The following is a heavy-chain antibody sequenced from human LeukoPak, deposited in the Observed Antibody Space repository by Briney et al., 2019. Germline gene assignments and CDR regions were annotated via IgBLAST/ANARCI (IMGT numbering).Heavy chain of an antibody. Sequence: PGGSLRLSCAASGFTVSTNYMSWVRQAPGRGLEWVSVIYSGGTTYYADSVKGRFTISRDNSKNTLYLQMNSLRAEDTAVYYCARGSGYLETFDYWGQGTLVTVSS. D-gene: IGHD3-22*01. CDR1: GFTVSTNY. J-gene: IGHJ4*02. CDR3: ARGSGYLETFDY. V-gene: IGHV3-53*01. CDR2: IYSGGTT.